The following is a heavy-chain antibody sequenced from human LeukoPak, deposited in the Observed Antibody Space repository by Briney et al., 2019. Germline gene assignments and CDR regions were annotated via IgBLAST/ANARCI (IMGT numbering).Heavy chain of an antibody. D-gene: IGHD3-22*01. CDR1: GYTFTSYY. CDR2: INPSGGST. V-gene: IGHV1-46*01. J-gene: IGHJ4*02. CDR3: ARDDYYYDSSGYPNSQKFDY. Sequence: ASVKVSCKASGYTFTSYYMHWVRQAPGQGLEWMGIINPSGGSTSYAQKFQGRVTMTRDTSTSTVYMELSSLRSEDTAVYYCARDDYYYDSSGYPNSQKFDYWGQGTLVTVSS.